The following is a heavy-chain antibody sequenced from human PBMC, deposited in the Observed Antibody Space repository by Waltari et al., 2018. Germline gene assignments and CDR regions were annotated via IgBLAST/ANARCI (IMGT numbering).Heavy chain of an antibody. CDR2: VLYSEPVT. V-gene: IGHV4-39*01. Sequence: LHESGPGEVKPSEPLSLTCSVSGASSRTSYWAWVRQTPGKGLQGSGSVLYSEPVTFYNPSLRSRVAISADTSRNEVSLTLTSVTAADTAIYFGARSISVTDYGMDVWGQGTNVTVSS. J-gene: IGHJ6*02. CDR3: ARSISVTDYGMDV. D-gene: IGHD2-21*02. CDR1: GASSRTSY.